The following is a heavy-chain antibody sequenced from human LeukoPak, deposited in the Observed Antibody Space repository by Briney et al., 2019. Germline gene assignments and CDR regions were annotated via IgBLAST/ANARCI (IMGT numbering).Heavy chain of an antibody. V-gene: IGHV3-30*02. J-gene: IGHJ4*02. D-gene: IGHD3-22*01. Sequence: GGSLRLSCAASGFTFSSYGMHWVRQAPGKGLEWVAFIRYDGSNKYYADSVKGLFTISRDNSKNTLYLQMNSLRAEDTAVYYCAKDRAFYYDSSGYSLGFDYWGQGTLVTVSS. CDR3: AKDRAFYYDSSGYSLGFDY. CDR2: IRYDGSNK. CDR1: GFTFSSYG.